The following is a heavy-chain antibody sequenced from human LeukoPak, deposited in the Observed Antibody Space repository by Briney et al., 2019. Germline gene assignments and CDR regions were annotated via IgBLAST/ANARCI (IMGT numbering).Heavy chain of an antibody. CDR3: VKYWNWAAFDY. CDR2: ISSNGGST. D-gene: IGHD2/OR15-2a*01. J-gene: IGHJ4*02. V-gene: IGHV3-64D*09. CDR1: GFTFSSYA. Sequence: GGSPRLPCSASGFTFSSYAMHWVRQAPGKGLEYVSGISSNGGSTYYADSVKGRFTISRDNSKNTLYLQMSSLRAEDTAVYYCVKYWNWAAFDYWGQGTLVTVSS.